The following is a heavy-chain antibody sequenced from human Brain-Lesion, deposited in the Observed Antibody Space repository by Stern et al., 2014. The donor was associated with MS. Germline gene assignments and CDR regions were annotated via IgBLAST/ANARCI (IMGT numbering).Heavy chain of an antibody. CDR3: ARGGAVTTSDYYLDY. CDR1: GFTFSYHA. J-gene: IGHJ4*02. V-gene: IGHV3-30*01. CDR2: ISYDGSDK. D-gene: IGHD4-17*01. Sequence: VQLVESGGGVVQPGRSLRLSCAASGFTFSYHAMHWVRQAPGKGLEWVAPISYDGSDKNDADSVKGRFTITRDNSRNTLYLQMNSLRVDDTAVYYCARGGAVTTSDYYLDYWGQGILVTVSS.